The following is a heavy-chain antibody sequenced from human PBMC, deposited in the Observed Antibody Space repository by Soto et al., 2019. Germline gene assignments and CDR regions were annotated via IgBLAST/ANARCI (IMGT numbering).Heavy chain of an antibody. D-gene: IGHD2-15*01. CDR2: INHSGST. V-gene: IGHV4-34*01. Sequence: QVQLQQWGAGLLKPSETLSLTCAVYGGSFSGYYWSWIPQPPGKGLEWIGEINHSGSTNYNPSLKSRVTISVDTSKNQFSLKMSSVTAADTAVYYCASCVRPRSCSGGSRYSVSPRYYYYMDVWGKGTTVTVSS. J-gene: IGHJ6*03. CDR3: ASCVRPRSCSGGSRYSVSPRYYYYMDV. CDR1: GGSFSGYY.